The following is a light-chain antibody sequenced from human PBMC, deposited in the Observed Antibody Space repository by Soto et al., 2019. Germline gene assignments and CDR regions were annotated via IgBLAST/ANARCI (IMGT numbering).Light chain of an antibody. CDR3: QHYNSYSEA. V-gene: IGKV1-5*03. CDR1: QTISSW. CDR2: KAS. Sequence: DVQMTQYPSTLSGPVRARVTITCRASQTISSWLAWYQQKPGKAPKLLIYKASTLKSGVPSRFSGSGSGTEFTLTISSLQPDDFATYYCQHYNSYSEAFGQGTKVDIK. J-gene: IGKJ1*01.